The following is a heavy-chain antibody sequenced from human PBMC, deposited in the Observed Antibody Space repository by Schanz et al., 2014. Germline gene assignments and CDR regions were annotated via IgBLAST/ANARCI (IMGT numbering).Heavy chain of an antibody. CDR2: ISGSSCTI. V-gene: IGHV3-48*01. CDR3: ARGGSGSHYHLDY. Sequence: EVQLVESGGGLVKPGGSLRLSCAASGFGFSSYSMNWVRQAPGKGLEWVSYISGSSCTIYYADSMKGRFTVSRDNAENALYLQMNSLRAEDTGLYFCARGGSGSHYHLDYWGQGTLVTVSS. CDR1: GFGFSSYS. J-gene: IGHJ4*02. D-gene: IGHD1-26*01.